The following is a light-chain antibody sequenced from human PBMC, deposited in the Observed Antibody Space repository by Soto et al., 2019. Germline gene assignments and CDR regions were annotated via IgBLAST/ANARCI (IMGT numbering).Light chain of an antibody. CDR3: RSYTSSSPYV. CDR2: EVS. J-gene: IGLJ1*01. CDR1: SSDVGGYNY. Sequence: QSALTQPASVSGSPGQSITISCTGTSSDVGGYNYVSWYQQHPGKAPKLMIYEVSNRPSGVSNRFSGSKSGNTASLTISGLQAEDEADYYCRSYTSSSPYVFGTGTKLTV. V-gene: IGLV2-14*01.